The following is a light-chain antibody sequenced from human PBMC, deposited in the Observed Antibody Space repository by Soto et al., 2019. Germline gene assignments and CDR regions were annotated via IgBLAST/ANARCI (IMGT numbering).Light chain of an antibody. CDR1: QRINIY. V-gene: IGKV1-39*01. Sequence: DIQMTQSPSSLSTSIVDRVTITFRASQRINIYLNWYQQKPGEAPKVLIFAASSLRSGVPSRFSGSGYGTDFTLTINNLHPEDSATYYCQQTHAVPLTFGQGTRLEIK. J-gene: IGKJ5*01. CDR3: QQTHAVPLT. CDR2: AAS.